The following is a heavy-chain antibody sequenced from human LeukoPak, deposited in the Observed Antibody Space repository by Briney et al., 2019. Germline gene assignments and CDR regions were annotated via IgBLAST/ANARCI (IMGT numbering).Heavy chain of an antibody. CDR1: GGSISSYY. Sequence: SETLSLTCTVSGGSISSYYWSWIRQPPGKGLEWIGYIYYSGSTNYNPSLKSRVTISVDTSKNQFSLKLSSVTAADTAVYYCARVHPVRGGYDYYYYYMDVWGKGTTVTISS. V-gene: IGHV4-59*01. J-gene: IGHJ6*03. CDR3: ARVHPVRGGYDYYYYYMDV. CDR2: IYYSGST. D-gene: IGHD3-10*01.